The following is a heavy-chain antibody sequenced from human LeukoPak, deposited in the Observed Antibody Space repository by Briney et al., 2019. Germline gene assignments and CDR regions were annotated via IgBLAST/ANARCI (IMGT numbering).Heavy chain of an antibody. V-gene: IGHV4-59*08. D-gene: IGHD3-22*01. CDR1: GGSISSYY. CDR3: ARRTHDSSGYLYDWFDP. Sequence: SETLSLTCTVSGGSISSYYWSWIRQPPGKGLEWIGYIYYSGSTNYNPSLKSRVTISVDTSKNQFSLKLSSVTAADTAVYYCARRTHDSSGYLYDWFDPWGQGTLVTVSS. J-gene: IGHJ5*02. CDR2: IYYSGST.